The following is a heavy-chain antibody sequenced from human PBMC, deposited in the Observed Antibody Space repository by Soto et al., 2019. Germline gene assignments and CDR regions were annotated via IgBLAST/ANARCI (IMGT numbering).Heavy chain of an antibody. D-gene: IGHD2-15*01. CDR2: IKQDGSEK. Sequence: EVQLVESGGGLVQPGGSLRLSCAASGFTFSSYYMSWVRQPPGKGLEWVANIKQDGSEKYYVDSVKGRFTISRDNAKNSLYLQMNRLRGEDTAVYYCGRDGFAAGFDNWGQGTMVTVSS. V-gene: IGHV3-7*01. CDR3: GRDGFAAGFDN. CDR1: GFTFSSYY. J-gene: IGHJ3*02.